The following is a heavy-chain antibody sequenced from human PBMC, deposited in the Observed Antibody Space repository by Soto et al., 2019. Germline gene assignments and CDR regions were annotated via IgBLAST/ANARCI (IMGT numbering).Heavy chain of an antibody. Sequence: SQTLSLTCAISGDSVSSNSAAWNWIRQSPSRGLEWLGRPYYRSKWYNDYAVSVKSRITLNPDTSNNQFSLQLNSVTAEVTAVYYCAREGADSSSYYYYGMDVWGQGTTVTVSS. CDR1: GDSVSSNSAA. CDR3: AREGADSSSYYYYGMDV. CDR2: PYYRSKWYN. V-gene: IGHV6-1*01. J-gene: IGHJ6*02. D-gene: IGHD6-19*01.